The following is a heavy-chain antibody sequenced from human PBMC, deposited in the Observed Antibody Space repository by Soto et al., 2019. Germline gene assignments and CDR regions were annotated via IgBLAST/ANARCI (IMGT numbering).Heavy chain of an antibody. J-gene: IGHJ4*02. CDR2: TYYNGDT. CDR3: ARGPAYIDGWRTFDL. Sequence: SETLSLTCTVSDDSFIGAEYYWSWIRQPLGKGPEWIGYTYYNGDTKYNPALRSRVTMSEDTSKNQFSLRLSSVTAADTAVYFCARGPAYIDGWRTFDLWGRGILVTVSS. V-gene: IGHV4-61*08. CDR1: DDSFIGAEYY. D-gene: IGHD6-19*01.